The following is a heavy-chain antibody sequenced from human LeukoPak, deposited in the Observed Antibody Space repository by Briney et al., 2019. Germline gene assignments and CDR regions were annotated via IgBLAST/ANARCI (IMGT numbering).Heavy chain of an antibody. CDR3: ARDRIIVGATTALTTDFDY. V-gene: IGHV1-2*02. J-gene: IGHJ4*02. D-gene: IGHD1-26*01. CDR2: INPNSGGT. Sequence: ASIQISCQASGYTLNGYFMHWVRPAPGQELAWMDWINPNSGGTNYAQKFQGRVTMTRDTSISTAYMELSRLRSDDTAVYYCARDRIIVGATTALTTDFDYWGQGTLVTVSS. CDR1: GYTLNGYF.